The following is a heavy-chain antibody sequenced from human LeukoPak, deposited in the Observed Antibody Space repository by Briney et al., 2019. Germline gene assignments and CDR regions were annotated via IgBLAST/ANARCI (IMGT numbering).Heavy chain of an antibody. V-gene: IGHV3-48*03. CDR3: ARDIYGDEDFDY. Sequence: GGSLRLSCATSGFTFTTYEMNWVRQAPGKGLEWVSYITSSGDIKTYADPVKGRFTMSRDDAKNSVYLQMNSLRPEDTAVYYCARDIYGDEDFDYWGREPWSPSLQ. CDR2: ITSSGDIK. D-gene: IGHD3-10*01. CDR1: GFTFTTYE. J-gene: IGHJ4*02.